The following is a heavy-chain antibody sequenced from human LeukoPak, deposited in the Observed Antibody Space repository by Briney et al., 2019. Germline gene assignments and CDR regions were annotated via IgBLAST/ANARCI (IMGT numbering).Heavy chain of an antibody. CDR1: GFTFSGYS. J-gene: IGHJ4*02. CDR3: ASRTSGTHYFEY. Sequence: GGSLRLSCAASGFTFSGYSMNWVRQAPGKGLEWVAVIWYDGSNKYYADSVKGRFTISRDNSKNTLYLQMNSLRAEDTAVYYCASRTSGTHYFEYWGQGTLVTVSS. D-gene: IGHD1-26*01. CDR2: IWYDGSNK. V-gene: IGHV3-33*08.